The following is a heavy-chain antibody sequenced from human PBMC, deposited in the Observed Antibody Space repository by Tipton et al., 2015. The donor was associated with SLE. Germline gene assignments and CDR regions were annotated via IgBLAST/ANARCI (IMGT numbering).Heavy chain of an antibody. V-gene: IGHV5-10-1*01. J-gene: IGHJ5*02. D-gene: IGHD2-15*01. CDR3: ARHVGVRVWFDP. Sequence: GHVTISADKSISTAYLQWSSLKASDTAMYYCARHVGVRVWFDPWGQGTLVTVSS.